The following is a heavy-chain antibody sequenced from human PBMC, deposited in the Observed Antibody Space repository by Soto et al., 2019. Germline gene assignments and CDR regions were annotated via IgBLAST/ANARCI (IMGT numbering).Heavy chain of an antibody. V-gene: IGHV1-46*02. J-gene: IGHJ4*02. D-gene: IGHD2-15*01. CDR1: GYSFKDHY. CDR3: ARISCKGGSCYFDFDH. Sequence: GASVRSCKASGYSFKDHYMHWVRQAPGRGLEWVGIINPSGEHTNYAQQFRGRVAMTRDTSTSTAYMELRSLRSEDTAVYFCARISCKGGSCYFDFDHWGQGTLVTVSS. CDR2: INPSGEHT.